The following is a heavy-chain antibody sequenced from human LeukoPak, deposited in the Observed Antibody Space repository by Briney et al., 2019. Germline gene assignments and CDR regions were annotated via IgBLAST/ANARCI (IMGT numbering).Heavy chain of an antibody. CDR3: AKDSYYGSGSYFYFDY. D-gene: IGHD3-10*01. J-gene: IGHJ4*02. Sequence: PGGSLRLSCAASGFTFSSSGMHWVRQAPGKGLEWVAVVSYDGSNKYYADSVKGRFTISRDNSKNTLYLQMNSLRPEDTDVYYCAKDSYYGSGSYFYFDYWGQGTLVTVSS. CDR2: VSYDGSNK. V-gene: IGHV3-30*18. CDR1: GFTFSSSG.